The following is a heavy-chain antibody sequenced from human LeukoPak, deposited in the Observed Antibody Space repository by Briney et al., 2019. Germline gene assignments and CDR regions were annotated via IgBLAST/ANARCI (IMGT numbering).Heavy chain of an antibody. J-gene: IGHJ4*02. CDR1: GYTFTSYG. CDR2: ISAYNGNT. D-gene: IGHD3-22*01. V-gene: IGHV1-18*01. Sequence: EASVKVSCKASGYTFTSYGISWVRQAPGQGLEWMGRISAYNGNTNYAQKLQGRVTMTTDTSTSTAYMELRSLRSDDTAVYYRAREAQYYYGSSGLVYFDYWGQGTLVTVSS. CDR3: AREAQYYYGSSGLVYFDY.